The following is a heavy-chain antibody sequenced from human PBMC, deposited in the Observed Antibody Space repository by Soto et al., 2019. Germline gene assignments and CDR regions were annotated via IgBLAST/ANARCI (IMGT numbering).Heavy chain of an antibody. Sequence: QVQLVESGGGVVQPGRSLRLSCAASGFIFSRYGMHWVRQAPGKGLEWVAVTWYDGSNKYYGDSVKGRFTISRDNSKNTVYVQMNSLRAEDTAVYYCAKDQSVLQFDSSGYYSYFYGMDVWGQGTTVTVSS. V-gene: IGHV3-33*06. CDR2: TWYDGSNK. CDR1: GFIFSRYG. D-gene: IGHD3-22*01. CDR3: AKDQSVLQFDSSGYYSYFYGMDV. J-gene: IGHJ6*02.